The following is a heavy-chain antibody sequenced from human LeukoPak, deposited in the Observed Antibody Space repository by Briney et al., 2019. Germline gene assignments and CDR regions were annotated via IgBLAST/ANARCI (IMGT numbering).Heavy chain of an antibody. V-gene: IGHV3-23*01. CDR3: AKESQTYYDLFTGYPTYYFDY. CDR1: GFTFSSYA. D-gene: IGHD3-9*01. Sequence: GGSLRLSCAASGFTFSSYAMSWVRQAPGKGLEWVSAISGSGGSTYYADSVKGRFTVSRDNSKNTLYLQMNSLRAEDAAVYYCAKESQTYYDLFTGYPTYYFDYWGQGTLVTVSS. CDR2: ISGSGGST. J-gene: IGHJ4*02.